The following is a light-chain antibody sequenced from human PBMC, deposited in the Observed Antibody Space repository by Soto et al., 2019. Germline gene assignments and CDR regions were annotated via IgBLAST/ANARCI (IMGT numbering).Light chain of an antibody. CDR2: GAS. V-gene: IGKV3-15*01. J-gene: IGKJ1*01. CDR3: QQYNNWWT. Sequence: EIVMTQSPATLSVSPGERATLSCRVSQSVSSNLAWYQQKPGQAPRLLIYGASTRATGIPARFSGSGSGTEFTLTISSLQSEDFAVYYFQQYNNWWTFGQGTKVEIK. CDR1: QSVSSN.